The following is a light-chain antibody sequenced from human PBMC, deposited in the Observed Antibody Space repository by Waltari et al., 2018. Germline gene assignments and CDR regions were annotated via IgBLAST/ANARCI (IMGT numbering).Light chain of an antibody. CDR1: SSNIGGTSY. J-gene: IGLJ2*01. CDR2: RKN. Sequence: QSVLTQAPSASGTPGQRVTISCSGSSSNIGGTSYVYWYQQLPGTAPRLLIYRKNDRPSGVPDRFSGSKSGKSASLAISGRRSDDEADYYCAAWDDSLSTLLFGGGTKLTVL. CDR3: AAWDDSLSTLL. V-gene: IGLV1-47*01.